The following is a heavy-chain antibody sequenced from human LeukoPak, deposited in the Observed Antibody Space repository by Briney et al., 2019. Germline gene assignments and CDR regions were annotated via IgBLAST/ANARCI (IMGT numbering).Heavy chain of an antibody. V-gene: IGHV3-23*01. CDR1: GFTFSSYA. D-gene: IGHD6-19*01. CDR3: AKDSPYSSAWYCFDY. CDR2: ISGSGGNT. Sequence: VGSLTLSRAASGFTFSSYAMTWVRQAPGKGLEWVSAISGSGGNTYYADSVKGRFTISRDNSKSTLYLQMNSLRAEDTAVYYCAKDSPYSSAWYCFDYWGQGALVADPS. J-gene: IGHJ4*02.